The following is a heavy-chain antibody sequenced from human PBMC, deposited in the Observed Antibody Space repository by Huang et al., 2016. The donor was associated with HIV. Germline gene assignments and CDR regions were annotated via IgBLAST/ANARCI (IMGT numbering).Heavy chain of an antibody. CDR2: IGSSRSYI. V-gene: IGHV3-21*01. D-gene: IGHD3-10*01. CDR1: GFTFSSYS. Sequence: EVQLVESGGGLVKPGGSLRLSCAASGFTFSSYSMNGVRQAPGKRREWVAAIGSSRSYIYHADSGKGRFTITRDDAKNALDLQRNSLRPEDTAVYYCARPQGDMLRGIIRSYYYYYGMDVWGQGTTVTVSS. J-gene: IGHJ6*02. CDR3: ARPQGDMLRGIIRSYYYYYGMDV.